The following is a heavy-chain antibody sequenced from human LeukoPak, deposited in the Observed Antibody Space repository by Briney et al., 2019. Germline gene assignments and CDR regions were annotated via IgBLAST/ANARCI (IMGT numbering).Heavy chain of an antibody. CDR3: ARHGLVETTYYYYYMDV. D-gene: IGHD1-26*01. Sequence: PSETLSLTCAVSGYSISSGYYWGWIRQPPGKGLEWIGSTYHSGSTYYNPSLKSRVTISVDTSKNQFSLKLSSVTAADTAVYYCARHGLVETTYYYYYMDVWGKGTTVTVSS. J-gene: IGHJ6*03. V-gene: IGHV4-38-2*01. CDR1: GYSISSGYY. CDR2: TYHSGST.